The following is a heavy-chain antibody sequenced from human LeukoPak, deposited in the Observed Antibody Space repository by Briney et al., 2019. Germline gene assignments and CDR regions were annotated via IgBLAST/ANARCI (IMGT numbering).Heavy chain of an antibody. CDR3: ATDLPHQIRHIDGWLRPPNYYYGMDV. Sequence: ASVKVSCKVSGYTLTELSMRWVRQAPGKGLEWMGGFDPEDGETIYAQKFQGRVTMTEDTSTDTAYMELGSLRSEDTAVYYCATDLPHQIRHIDGWLRPPNYYYGMDVWGQGTTVTVSS. J-gene: IGHJ6*02. CDR2: FDPEDGET. D-gene: IGHD5-12*01. V-gene: IGHV1-24*01. CDR1: GYTLTELS.